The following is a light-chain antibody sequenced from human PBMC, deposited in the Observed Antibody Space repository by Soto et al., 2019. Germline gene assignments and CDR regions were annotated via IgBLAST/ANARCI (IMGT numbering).Light chain of an antibody. CDR2: GAS. J-gene: IGKJ3*01. CDR3: QQYGSSPRFT. Sequence: EIVLTQSPGTLSLSPGERATLSCRASQSVSSSYLAWYQQKPGQAPRLLIYGASSRATGIPDRFSGSGSGTDFTLTISRLAPEDFAVYYCQQYGSSPRFTFGPGTKVDIK. V-gene: IGKV3-20*01. CDR1: QSVSSSY.